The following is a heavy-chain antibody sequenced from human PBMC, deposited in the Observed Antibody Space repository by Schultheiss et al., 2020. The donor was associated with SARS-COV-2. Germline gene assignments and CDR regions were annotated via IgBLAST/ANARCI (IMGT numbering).Heavy chain of an antibody. CDR3: ARARQYYYDSSGYTYYFDY. CDR1: GGSISSYY. J-gene: IGHJ4*02. V-gene: IGHV4-59*12. Sequence: SETLSLTCTVSGGSISSYYWSWIRQPPGKGLEWIGYIYHSGSTNYNPSLKSRVTISVDTSKNQFSLKLSSVTAADTAVYYCARARQYYYDSSGYTYYFDYWGQGTLVTVSS. D-gene: IGHD3-22*01. CDR2: IYHSGST.